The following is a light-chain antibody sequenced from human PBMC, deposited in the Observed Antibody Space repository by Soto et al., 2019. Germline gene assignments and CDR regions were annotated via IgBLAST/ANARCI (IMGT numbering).Light chain of an antibody. CDR3: QQSYTSPPTYT. CDR2: AAS. J-gene: IGKJ2*01. CDR1: QSISTY. Sequence: DIQMTQSPSSLSASVGDRVTMTCRASQSISTYLNWYQQKPGKAPKLLIYAASSLQSGVPSRFSGSGSGTDFTLTISSLQPEDFATYYCQQSYTSPPTYTFGQGTELEIK. V-gene: IGKV1-39*01.